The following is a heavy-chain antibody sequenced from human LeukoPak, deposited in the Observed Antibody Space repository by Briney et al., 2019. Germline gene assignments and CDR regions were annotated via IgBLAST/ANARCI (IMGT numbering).Heavy chain of an antibody. V-gene: IGHV4-34*01. Sequence: SETLSLTCTVSSDSFSSYYWSWIRQPPGKGLEWIGEINNSGSANYNPSLKSRVTISVDMSKNQFSLKLSSVTAADTAVYYCARARGDYYDSSGYYSAFDYWGQGTLVTVSS. CDR2: INNSGSA. CDR3: ARARGDYYDSSGYYSAFDY. J-gene: IGHJ4*02. D-gene: IGHD3-22*01. CDR1: SDSFSSYY.